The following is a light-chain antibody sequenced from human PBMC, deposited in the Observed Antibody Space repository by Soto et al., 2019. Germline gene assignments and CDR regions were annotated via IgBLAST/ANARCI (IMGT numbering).Light chain of an antibody. CDR1: QSVSSSY. Sequence: EIVLTQSPGTLSLSPGERATLSCRASQSVSSSYLAWYQQEPGQAPRLLIYAASTRATGIPDRFSGSGSGTDFNLTVSRLEPEDFAVYYCHQYGSSPYTFGQGNKLEIK. V-gene: IGKV3-20*01. CDR2: AAS. CDR3: HQYGSSPYT. J-gene: IGKJ2*01.